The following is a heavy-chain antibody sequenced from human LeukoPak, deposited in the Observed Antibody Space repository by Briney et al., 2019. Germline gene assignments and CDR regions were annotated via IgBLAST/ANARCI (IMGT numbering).Heavy chain of an antibody. CDR1: GFTFSSYE. D-gene: IGHD4-17*01. J-gene: IGHJ4*02. CDR3: ARVDSGELSLSECFDY. V-gene: IGHV3-48*03. CDR2: ISSSGSTI. Sequence: PGGPLRPSCASSGFTFSSYEINWVRQPPGRGLGWVSYISSSGSTIYYAASVKGRSTISRDNAKSSLYLQMNSLRAEDTAVYYCARVDSGELSLSECFDYWGGGTLVTVSS.